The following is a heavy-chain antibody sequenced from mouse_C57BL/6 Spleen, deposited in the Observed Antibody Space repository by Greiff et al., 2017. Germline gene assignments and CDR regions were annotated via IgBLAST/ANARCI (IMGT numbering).Heavy chain of an antibody. J-gene: IGHJ2*01. V-gene: IGHV1-80*01. Sequence: QVQLQQSGAELVKPGASVKISCKASGYAFSSYWMNWVKQRPGKGLEWIGQIDPGDGDTNYNGKFKGKATLTADKSSSTAYMQLSSLTSEDSAVYFCARSGDYGSSYDYWGQGTTLTVSS. CDR3: ARSGDYGSSYDY. D-gene: IGHD1-1*01. CDR2: IDPGDGDT. CDR1: GYAFSSYW.